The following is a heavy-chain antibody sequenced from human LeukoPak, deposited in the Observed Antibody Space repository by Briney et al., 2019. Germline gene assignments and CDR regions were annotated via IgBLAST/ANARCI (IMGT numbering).Heavy chain of an antibody. Sequence: GGSLRLSCAASGFTFSSYSMNWVRQAPGKGLEWVSSIGSSSSYIYYADSVKGRFTISRGNAKNSLYLQMNSLRAEDTAVYYCARGGWIDAFDIWGQGTMVTVSS. D-gene: IGHD6-19*01. CDR3: ARGGWIDAFDI. CDR1: GFTFSSYS. V-gene: IGHV3-21*01. CDR2: IGSSSSYI. J-gene: IGHJ3*02.